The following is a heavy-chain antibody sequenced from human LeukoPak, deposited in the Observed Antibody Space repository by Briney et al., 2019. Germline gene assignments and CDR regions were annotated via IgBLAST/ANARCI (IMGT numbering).Heavy chain of an antibody. D-gene: IGHD1-1*01. CDR1: GGSISSDY. J-gene: IGHJ4*02. CDR3: ARAGNWNDLDY. V-gene: IGHV4-59*01. Sequence: PSETLSLTCTVSGGSISSDYWTWIRQSPGKGLEWIGYIYYSGSTNYNPSLKSRVTISVDTSKNQSSLKLTSVTAADTAVYYCARAGNWNDLDYWGQGTLVTVSS. CDR2: IYYSGST.